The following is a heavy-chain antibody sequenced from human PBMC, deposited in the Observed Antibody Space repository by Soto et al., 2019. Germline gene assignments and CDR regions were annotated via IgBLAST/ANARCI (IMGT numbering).Heavy chain of an antibody. J-gene: IGHJ6*02. CDR1: GGTFSSYA. CDR2: ISAYNGNT. Sequence: ASVKVSCKASGGTFSSYAISWVRQAPGQGLEWMGWISAYNGNTNYAQKLQGRVTMTTDTSTSTAYMELRSLRSDDTAVYYCARGYDFWSGSDYGMDVWGQGTTVTVSS. CDR3: ARGYDFWSGSDYGMDV. D-gene: IGHD3-3*01. V-gene: IGHV1-18*01.